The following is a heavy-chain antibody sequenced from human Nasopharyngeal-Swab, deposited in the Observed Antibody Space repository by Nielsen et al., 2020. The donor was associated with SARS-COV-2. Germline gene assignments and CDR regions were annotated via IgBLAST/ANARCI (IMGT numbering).Heavy chain of an antibody. CDR2: ISWNSGSI. Sequence: GGSLRLSCAASGFTFSSYWMSWVRQAPGKGLEWVSGISWNSGSIGYADSVKGRFTISRDNAKNSLYLQMNSLRAEDTALYYCAKTVKWAFDIWGQGTMVTVSS. CDR1: GFTFSSYW. D-gene: IGHD1-26*01. CDR3: AKTVKWAFDI. J-gene: IGHJ3*02. V-gene: IGHV3-9*01.